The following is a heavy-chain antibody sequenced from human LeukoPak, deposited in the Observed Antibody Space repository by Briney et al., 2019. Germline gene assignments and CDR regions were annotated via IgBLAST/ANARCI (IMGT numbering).Heavy chain of an antibody. CDR3: ARDWEHSAFDI. D-gene: IGHD1/OR15-1a*01. Sequence: SETLSLTCTVSGGSISSSSYYWGWIRQPPGKGLEWIGSSYYSGSTYYNPSLKSRVTISVDPSKNQFSLKLSSVTAADTAVYYCARDWEHSAFDIWGQGTMVTVSS. CDR2: SYYSGST. CDR1: GGSISSSSYY. J-gene: IGHJ3*02. V-gene: IGHV4-39*02.